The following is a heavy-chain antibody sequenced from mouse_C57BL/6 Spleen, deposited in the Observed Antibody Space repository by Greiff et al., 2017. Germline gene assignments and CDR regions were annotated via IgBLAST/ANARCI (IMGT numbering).Heavy chain of an antibody. J-gene: IGHJ3*01. CDR3: ALYYYGSSYVPSY. Sequence: EVQLQQSGPELVKPGASVKISCKASGYTFTDYYMNWVKQSHGKSLEWIGDINPNNGGTSYNQKFKGKATLTVDKSSSTAYMELRSLTSEDSAVYYCALYYYGSSYVPSYWGQGTLVTVSA. D-gene: IGHD1-1*01. CDR2: INPNNGGT. CDR1: GYTFTDYY. V-gene: IGHV1-26*01.